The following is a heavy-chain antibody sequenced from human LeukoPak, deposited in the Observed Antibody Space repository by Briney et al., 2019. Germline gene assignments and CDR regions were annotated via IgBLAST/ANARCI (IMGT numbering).Heavy chain of an antibody. J-gene: IGHJ4*02. D-gene: IGHD3-22*01. CDR2: ISSSSSYI. V-gene: IGHV3-11*06. CDR1: GFTFTDSY. Sequence: PGGCLRLSCEASGFTFTDSYMTWIRQAPGKGLEWVSSISSSSSYIYYADSVKGRFTISRDNAKNSLYLQMNSLRAEDTAVYYCAREGGRDSSGYYYGAFDYWGQGTLVTVSS. CDR3: AREGGRDSSGYYYGAFDY.